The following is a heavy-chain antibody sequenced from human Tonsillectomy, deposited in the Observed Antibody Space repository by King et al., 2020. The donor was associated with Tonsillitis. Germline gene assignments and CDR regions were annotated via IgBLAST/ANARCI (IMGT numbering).Heavy chain of an antibody. Sequence: VQLQESGPRLVKPSGTLSLTCAVSGASISDSNWWSWVRQPPGKGLEWIGEIYHSGSTHYSPSLKSRVNISIDKSKNQFSLKLHSVTAADTAVYFCAANWVSNASSVDYWGQGTLVTVSS. V-gene: IGHV4-4*02. D-gene: IGHD7-27*01. J-gene: IGHJ4*02. CDR1: GASISDSNW. CDR3: AANWVSNASSVDY. CDR2: IYHSGST.